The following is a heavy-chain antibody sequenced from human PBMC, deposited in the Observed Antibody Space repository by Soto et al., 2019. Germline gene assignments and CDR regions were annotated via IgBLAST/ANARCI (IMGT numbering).Heavy chain of an antibody. V-gene: IGHV1-2*02. Sequence: ASVKVSCKASGYTFTGYYIHWGRQAPGQGLEWMGWINPYSGGTNYAQKFQGRVTMTSDTSNSTASMELSRLRSDDTAVYFCARGPSDYDFWTGYLSGSGEVDYWGQGTLVTVSS. CDR1: GYTFTGYY. D-gene: IGHD3-3*01. J-gene: IGHJ4*02. CDR3: ARGPSDYDFWTGYLSGSGEVDY. CDR2: INPYSGGT.